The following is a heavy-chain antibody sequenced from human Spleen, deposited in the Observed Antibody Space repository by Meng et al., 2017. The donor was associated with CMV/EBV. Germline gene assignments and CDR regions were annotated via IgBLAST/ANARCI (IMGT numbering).Heavy chain of an antibody. J-gene: IGHJ4*02. D-gene: IGHD4-23*01. V-gene: IGHV4-34*01. Sequence: YGGSFSGYYWSWIRQPPGKGLEWIGEINHSGSTNYTPSLKSRVTISVDTSKNQFSLKLSSVTAADTAVYYCARARDYGGNSGFVDYWGQGTLVTVSS. CDR2: INHSGST. CDR1: GGSFSGYY. CDR3: ARARDYGGNSGFVDY.